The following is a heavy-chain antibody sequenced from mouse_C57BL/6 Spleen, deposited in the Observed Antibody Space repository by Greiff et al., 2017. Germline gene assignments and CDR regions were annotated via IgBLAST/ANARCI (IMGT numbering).Heavy chain of an antibody. V-gene: IGHV2-6*03. Sequence: VKVVESGPGLVAPSQSLSITCTVSGFSLTSYGVHWVRQPPGKGLEWLVVIWSDGSTTYNSALKSRLSISKDNSKSQVFLKMNSSHTDDTAMYCCASLDSSGYWFAYWGQGTLVTVSA. CDR2: IWSDGST. CDR3: ASLDSSGYWFAY. J-gene: IGHJ3*01. D-gene: IGHD3-2*02. CDR1: GFSLTSYG.